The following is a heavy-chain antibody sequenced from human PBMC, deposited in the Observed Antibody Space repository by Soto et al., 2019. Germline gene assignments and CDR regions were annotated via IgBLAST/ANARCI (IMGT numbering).Heavy chain of an antibody. D-gene: IGHD2-8*01. V-gene: IGHV3-9*01. CDR3: AKDRGRGTNGVCSRRGGACSYYYYYYMDV. CDR1: GFTFDDYA. CDR2: ISWNSGSI. J-gene: IGHJ6*03. Sequence: PGGSLRLSCAASGFTFDDYAMHWVRQAPGKGLEWVSGISWNSGSIGYADSVKGRFTISRDNAKNSLYLQMNSLRAEDTALYYCAKDRGRGTNGVCSRRGGACSYYYYYYMDVWGKGTTVTVSS.